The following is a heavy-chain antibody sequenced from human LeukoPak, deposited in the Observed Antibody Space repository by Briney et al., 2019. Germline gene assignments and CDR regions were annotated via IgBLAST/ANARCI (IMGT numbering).Heavy chain of an antibody. CDR3: ARAGYSGSDFSV. V-gene: IGHV4-59*10. CDR1: GGSFSGYY. D-gene: IGHD5-12*01. J-gene: IGHJ6*04. Sequence: SETLSLTCAVYGGSFSGYYWSWIRQPAGKGLEWIGRIYTSGSTNYNPSLKSRVTISVDTSKNQFSLKLNSVTAADTAVYYCARAGYSGSDFSVWGKGSTVTVSS. CDR2: IYTSGST.